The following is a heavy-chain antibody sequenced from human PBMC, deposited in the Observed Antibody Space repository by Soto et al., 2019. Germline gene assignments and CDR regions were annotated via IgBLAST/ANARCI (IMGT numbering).Heavy chain of an antibody. V-gene: IGHV1-2*04. D-gene: IGHD3-3*01. CDR3: ARDGDYDFWSGYGSLPGY. CDR2: INPNSGGT. CDR1: GYTFTGYY. J-gene: IGHJ4*02. Sequence: GASVKVSCKASGYTFTGYYMHWVRQAPGQGLEWMGWINPNSGGTNYAQKFQGWVTMTRDTSISTAYMELSRLRSDDTAVYYCARDGDYDFWSGYGSLPGYWGQGTLVTVSS.